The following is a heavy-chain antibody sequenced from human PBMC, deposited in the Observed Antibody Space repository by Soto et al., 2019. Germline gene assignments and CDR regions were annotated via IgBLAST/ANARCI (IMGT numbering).Heavy chain of an antibody. J-gene: IGHJ6*02. CDR1: GFTVSSNY. V-gene: IGHV3-53*04. CDR3: VKDLGYSGYEIRYGMDV. CDR2: IYSGGST. D-gene: IGHD5-12*01. Sequence: GGSLRLSCAASGFTVSSNYMSWVRQAPGKGLEWVSVIYSGGSTYYADSVKGRFTISRHNSKNTLYLQMNSLRAEDTAVYYCVKDLGYSGYEIRYGMDVWGQGTTVTVSS.